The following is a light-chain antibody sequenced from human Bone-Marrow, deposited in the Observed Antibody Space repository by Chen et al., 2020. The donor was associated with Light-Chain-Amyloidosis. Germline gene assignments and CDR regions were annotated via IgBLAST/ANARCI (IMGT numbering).Light chain of an antibody. CDR3: QSYQGSSQGV. CDR1: RGSIATNY. J-gene: IGLJ3*02. CDR2: EDD. V-gene: IGLV6-57*01. Sequence: NFMLTQPHSVPESPGKTVIISCTRSRGSIATNYVQWYQQRPGSSPTTVIYEDDQRPSGVPDRFSGSIDRSSNSASLTISGLKTEDEADYYCQSYQGSSQGVFGGGTKLTVL.